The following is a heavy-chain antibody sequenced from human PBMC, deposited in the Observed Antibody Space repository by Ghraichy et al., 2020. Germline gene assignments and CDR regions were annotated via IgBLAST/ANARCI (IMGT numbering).Heavy chain of an antibody. CDR3: ASSVRVEKGNY. V-gene: IGHV4-34*01. CDR1: GRYFRGYN. CDR2: INHSGST. J-gene: IGHJ4*02. D-gene: IGHD1-1*01. Sequence: SETLSLTCAVYGRYFRGYNWNCIRQPPRKGLEWIGEINHSGSTNYNPSLKSRVTISVDTSKNQFSLKLSSVTAADTAVYYCASSVRVEKGNYWGQGTLVTVSS.